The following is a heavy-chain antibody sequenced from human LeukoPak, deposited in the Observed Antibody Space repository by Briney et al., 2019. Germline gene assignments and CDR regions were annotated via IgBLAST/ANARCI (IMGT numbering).Heavy chain of an antibody. D-gene: IGHD6-13*01. CDR1: GGTFSSYA. Sequence: ASVKVSCKASGGTFSSYAISWVRQAPGQGLEWMGGIVPIFGTANYAQKFQGRVTITADESTSTAYTELISLRSEDTAVYYCATADKFSNWYVFDYWGQGTLVTVSS. CDR2: IVPIFGTA. V-gene: IGHV1-69*13. J-gene: IGHJ4*02. CDR3: ATADKFSNWYVFDY.